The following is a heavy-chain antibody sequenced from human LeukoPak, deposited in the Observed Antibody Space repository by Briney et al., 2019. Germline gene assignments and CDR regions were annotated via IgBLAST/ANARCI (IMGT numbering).Heavy chain of an antibody. V-gene: IGHV3-74*01. CDR3: ARDRYPDIVATMDY. D-gene: IGHD5-12*01. J-gene: IGHJ4*02. CDR1: GFTFSSYW. CDR2: INSDGSST. Sequence: PGGSLRLSCAASGFTFSSYWMPWVRQAPGKGLVWVSRINSDGSSTSYADSVKGRFTISRDNSKNTVSLQMNSLRTEDTAMYYCARDRYPDIVATMDYWGQGTLVTVSS.